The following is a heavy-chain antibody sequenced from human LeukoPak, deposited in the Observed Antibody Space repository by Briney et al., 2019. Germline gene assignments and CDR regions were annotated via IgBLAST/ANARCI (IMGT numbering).Heavy chain of an antibody. D-gene: IGHD3-22*01. V-gene: IGHV3-33*06. CDR1: GFTFSSYG. CDR2: IWYDGSNK. J-gene: IGHJ3*02. CDR3: AKDTLSGDSSGNDAFDI. Sequence: GGSLRLSCAASGFTFSSYGMHWVRQAPGKGLEGVAVIWYDGSNKYYADSVKGRFTISRDNSKNTLYLQMNSLRAEDTAVYYCAKDTLSGDSSGNDAFDIWGQGTMVTVSS.